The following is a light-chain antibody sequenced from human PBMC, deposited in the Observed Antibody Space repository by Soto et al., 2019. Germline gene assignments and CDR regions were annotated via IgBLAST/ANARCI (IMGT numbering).Light chain of an antibody. V-gene: IGKV3-20*01. CDR1: QSVNRF. J-gene: IGKJ1*01. CDR2: GAS. CDR3: HHYVGSPWA. Sequence: EIVLTQPPGTLSLSPGERATLSCGASQSVNRFLAWFQQKPGQAPRLLIYGASNRATGIPDRFSGSGSETDFTLTITRLEPEDSAVYYCHHYVGSPWAFGQGTKVDIK.